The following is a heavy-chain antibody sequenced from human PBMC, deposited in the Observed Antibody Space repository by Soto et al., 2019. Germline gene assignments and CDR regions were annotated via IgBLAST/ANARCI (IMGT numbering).Heavy chain of an antibody. CDR1: CGSISSGDYY. D-gene: IGHD3-22*01. CDR3: ARMSYFYDKWYFDL. CDR2: VYYSGTT. Sequence: PPETLSLTCTVSCGSISSGDYYWSWIRQPPGKGLEWIGYVYYSGTTDYIPSLKSRLSMSIDKSQNQFTLKLNSVTAADTATYYCARMSYFYDKWYFDLWGRGTLVTVSS. V-gene: IGHV4-30-4*01. J-gene: IGHJ2*01.